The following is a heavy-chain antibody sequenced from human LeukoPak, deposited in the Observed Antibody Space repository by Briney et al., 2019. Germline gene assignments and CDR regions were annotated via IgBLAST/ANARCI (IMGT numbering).Heavy chain of an antibody. CDR1: GGSFSGYH. V-gene: IGHV4-34*01. Sequence: SETLSLTCAVYGGSFSGYHWSWICQPPGKGLEWIGSIYHSGSTYYNPSLKSRVTISVDTSKNQFSLKLSSVTAADTAVYYCASFDYGGNPDDYWGQGTLVTVSS. CDR2: IYHSGST. CDR3: ASFDYGGNPDDY. J-gene: IGHJ4*02. D-gene: IGHD4-23*01.